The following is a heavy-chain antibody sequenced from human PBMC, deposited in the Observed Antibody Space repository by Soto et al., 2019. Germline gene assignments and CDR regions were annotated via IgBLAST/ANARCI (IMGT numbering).Heavy chain of an antibody. J-gene: IGHJ6*02. CDR1: GFSLSTSGVG. D-gene: IGHD1-26*01. CDR3: AYWDEDYGMPV. V-gene: IGHV2-5*02. Sequence: QITLKESGPTLVKPTQTLTLTCTFSGFSLSTSGVGVGWIRQPPGKALEWLALIYWDNDKRYSPSLKSRLTITKDTAKNQVVVTMTNMDTVQTATYYCAYWDEDYGMPVWVRETTVTDS. CDR2: IYWDNDK.